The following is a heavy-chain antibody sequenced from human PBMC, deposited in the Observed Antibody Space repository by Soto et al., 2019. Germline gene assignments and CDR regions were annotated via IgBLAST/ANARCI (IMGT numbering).Heavy chain of an antibody. CDR3: ARGGLAARKGRWFDP. V-gene: IGHV4-59*01. J-gene: IGHJ5*02. D-gene: IGHD6-6*01. CDR1: GGSINSYY. CDR2: IHYSGST. Sequence: PSETLSLTCTVSGGSINSYYWGWIRQPPGKGLEWIGYIHYSGSTNYNPFLKSRVTISIDTPKNQFSLKVNSMTAADTAVYYCARGGLAARKGRWFDPWGQGTLVTVSS.